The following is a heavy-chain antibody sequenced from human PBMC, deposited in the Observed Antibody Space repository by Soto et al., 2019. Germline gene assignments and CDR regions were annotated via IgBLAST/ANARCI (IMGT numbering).Heavy chain of an antibody. CDR3: ARDFSASSSGWSDPHFDY. Sequence: TSVPLSLPCTVLCGSIVNRGYFWILIRQHPGKGLEWIGYIYYSGSTYYNPSLKSRVTISVDTSKNQFSLKLSSVTAADTAVYYCARDFSASSSGWSDPHFDYWGQGTLVTVSS. J-gene: IGHJ4*02. CDR1: CGSIVNRGYF. CDR2: IYYSGST. D-gene: IGHD6-19*01. V-gene: IGHV4-31*03.